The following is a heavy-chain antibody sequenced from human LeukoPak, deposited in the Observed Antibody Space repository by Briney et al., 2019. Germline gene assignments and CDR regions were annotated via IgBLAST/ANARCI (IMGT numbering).Heavy chain of an antibody. J-gene: IGHJ4*02. CDR2: ISWNSGSI. CDR3: AKAGGIAAAGAFDY. Sequence: SLRLSCAASGFTFDDYAMHWVRQAPGKGLEWVSGISWNSGSIGYADSVKGRFTISRDNAKNSLYLQMNSLRAEDMALYYCAKAGGIAAAGAFDYWGQGTLVTVSS. V-gene: IGHV3-9*03. D-gene: IGHD6-13*01. CDR1: GFTFDDYA.